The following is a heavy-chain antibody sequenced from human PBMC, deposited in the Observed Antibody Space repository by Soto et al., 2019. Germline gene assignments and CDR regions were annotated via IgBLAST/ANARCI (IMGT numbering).Heavy chain of an antibody. Sequence: QVQLVESGGALVNPGGSLRLSCAASGFGFSDYYMTWIRQAPGKGLACVSYISGSSTTKYYADSVKGRFTISRDNTKNSLFLHMNSLTTEDTGVYYCARDIGISGNWFDPWGQGTLVTVSS. CDR2: ISGSSTTK. CDR3: ARDIGISGNWFDP. CDR1: GFGFSDYY. D-gene: IGHD1-20*01. V-gene: IGHV3-11*01. J-gene: IGHJ5*02.